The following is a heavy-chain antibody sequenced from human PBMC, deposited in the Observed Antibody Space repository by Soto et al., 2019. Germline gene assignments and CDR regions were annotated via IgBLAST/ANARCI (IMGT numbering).Heavy chain of an antibody. J-gene: IGHJ6*02. Sequence: SVKVSCKASGGTFSSYAISWVRQAPGQGLEWMGGIIPIFGTANYAQKFQGRVTITADESTSTAYMELSSLRAEDTAVYYCAKDLMLAAGRWLTSDQQFYGMDVWGQGTTVTVSS. CDR3: AKDLMLAAGRWLTSDQQFYGMDV. CDR1: GGTFSSYA. CDR2: IIPIFGTA. D-gene: IGHD6-13*01. V-gene: IGHV1-69*13.